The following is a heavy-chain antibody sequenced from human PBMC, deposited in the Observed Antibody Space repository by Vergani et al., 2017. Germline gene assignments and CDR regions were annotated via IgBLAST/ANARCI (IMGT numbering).Heavy chain of an antibody. J-gene: IGHJ5*02. CDR2: IYPGDSDT. CDR3: ARHQYYYDSSGFTRTSWFDP. CDR1: GYSFTSYW. V-gene: IGHV5-51*01. Sequence: EVQLVQSGAAVKKPGESLKISCKGSGYSFTSYWIGWVRQMPGKGLEWMGSIYPGDSDTRYSPSFQGQVTISADKSISTAYLQWSSLKASDTAMYYCARHQYYYDSSGFTRTSWFDPWGQGTLVTVSS. D-gene: IGHD3-22*01.